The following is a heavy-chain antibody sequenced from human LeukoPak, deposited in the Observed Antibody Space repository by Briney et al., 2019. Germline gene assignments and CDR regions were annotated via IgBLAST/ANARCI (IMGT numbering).Heavy chain of an antibody. CDR2: INPNSGGT. D-gene: IGHD3-3*01. CDR3: ARGYDFWSGDEINAFDI. V-gene: IGHV1-2*06. J-gene: IGHJ3*02. CDR1: GYTFSDYY. Sequence: ASAKVSCKASGYTFSDYYMHWVRQAPGQGLEWMGRINPNSGGTNYAQKFQGRVTMTRDTSISTAYMDLSRLRSDDTAVYYCARGYDFWSGDEINAFDIWGQGTMVTVSS.